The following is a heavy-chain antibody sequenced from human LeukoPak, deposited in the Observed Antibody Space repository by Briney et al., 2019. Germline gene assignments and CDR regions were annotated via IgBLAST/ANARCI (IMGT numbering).Heavy chain of an antibody. CDR2: ISGGGGST. CDR3: AKNGPYREDYGMDV. J-gene: IGHJ6*02. D-gene: IGHD3-16*02. CDR1: GFTFTSYS. Sequence: PGGSLRLSCAASGFTFTSYSMNWVRQAPGKGLEWVSTISGGGGSTYYADSVKGRFTISRDNSKNTLYLQMNSLRAEDTAVYYCAKNGPYREDYGMDVWGQGTTVTVSS. V-gene: IGHV3-23*01.